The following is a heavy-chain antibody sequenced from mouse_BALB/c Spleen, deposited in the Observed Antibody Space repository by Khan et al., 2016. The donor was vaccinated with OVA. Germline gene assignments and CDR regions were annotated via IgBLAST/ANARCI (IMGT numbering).Heavy chain of an antibody. CDR2: IWGDGST. D-gene: IGHD2-2*01. CDR1: GFSLTSYC. J-gene: IGHJ4*01. V-gene: IGHV2-3*01. CDR3: AKFIDYGYDRYGIGY. Sequence: QVQLKESGPGLVAPSQSLSITCTVSGFSLTSYCVNWIRQPPGKGLEWLAIIWGDGSTNYHSALISRLSISKDNSKSQDFLKLNSLQTDDTATYYSAKFIDYGYDRYGIGYWGQGTSVTVSS.